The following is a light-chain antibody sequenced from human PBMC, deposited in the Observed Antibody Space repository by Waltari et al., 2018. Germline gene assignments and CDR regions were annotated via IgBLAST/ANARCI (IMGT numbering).Light chain of an antibody. V-gene: IGLV1-44*01. CDR2: RSY. CDR1: SSNIGDYS. J-gene: IGLJ2*01. CDR3: ATWDDSLNGVV. Sequence: QSVLTQPPSASGSPGQRVTISCSGSSSNIGDYSVKWNQHFPGTAPKLLIYRSYQRTSGVPDRFSGSKSGTSASLAISGLQSEDEADYYCATWDDSLNGVVFGGGTKLTVL.